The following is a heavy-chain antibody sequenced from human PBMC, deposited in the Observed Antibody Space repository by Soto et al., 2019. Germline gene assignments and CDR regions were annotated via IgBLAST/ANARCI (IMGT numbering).Heavy chain of an antibody. V-gene: IGHV3-74*01. D-gene: IGHD2-2*01. CDR3: VRDGHCMTTRCYGNWFDP. J-gene: IGHJ5*02. CDR1: GFTFSTYW. CDR2: INSDASHT. Sequence: EVQLVESGGGLVQPGGSLRLSCAASGFTFSTYWMHWIRQVPGKGLEWVSRINSDASHTYYADSVKGRFTISRDNAKNTQHLERNSLRAEDTAVYYCVRDGHCMTTRCYGNWFDPWGQGTLVNVSS.